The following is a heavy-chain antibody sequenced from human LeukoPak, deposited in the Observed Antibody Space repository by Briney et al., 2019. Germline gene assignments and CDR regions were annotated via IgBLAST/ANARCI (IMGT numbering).Heavy chain of an antibody. J-gene: IGHJ4*02. D-gene: IGHD1-26*01. CDR2: IYHSGST. CDR3: ARESEPTDYYFDY. CDR1: GGSISSSNW. V-gene: IGHV4-4*02. Sequence: KASETLSLTCAVSGGSISSSNWWSWVRQPPGKGLEWIGEIYHSGSTNYNPSLKSRVTISVDKSKNQFSLKLSSVTAADTAVYYCARESEPTDYYFDYWGQGTLVTVSS.